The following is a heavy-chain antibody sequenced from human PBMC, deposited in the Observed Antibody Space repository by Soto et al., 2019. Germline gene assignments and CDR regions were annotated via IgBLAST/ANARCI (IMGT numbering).Heavy chain of an antibody. Sequence: VPLVESGGGLVKPGGSLRLSCAASAFIISDYYMSWIRQAPGKGLEWVSYISGSGTTIYYADSVKGRFTISRDNAKNSLYLQMSSLRAEDTAVYYCARVGCSGGSCPLDYWGQGTLVTVSS. CDR2: ISGSGTTI. J-gene: IGHJ4*02. CDR1: AFIISDYY. V-gene: IGHV3-11*01. D-gene: IGHD2-15*01. CDR3: ARVGCSGGSCPLDY.